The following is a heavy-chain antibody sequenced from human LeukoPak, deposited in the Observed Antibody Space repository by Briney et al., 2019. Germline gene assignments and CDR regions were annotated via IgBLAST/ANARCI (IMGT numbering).Heavy chain of an antibody. CDR3: AATITGGNYYYMDV. D-gene: IGHD3-3*01. V-gene: IGHV3-64*01. J-gene: IGHJ6*03. CDR1: GFTFSRSA. CDR2: ITSGGGST. Sequence: PGGSLRLSCAASGFTFSRSAMHWVRQAPGKGLESVSGITSGGGSTYYANSVKGRFIISRASSKNTLYLQMGSLGAEDMAVYYCAATITGGNYYYMDVWGKGTTVTVSS.